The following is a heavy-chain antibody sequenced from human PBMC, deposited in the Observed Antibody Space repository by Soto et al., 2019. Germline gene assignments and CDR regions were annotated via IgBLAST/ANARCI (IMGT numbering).Heavy chain of an antibody. CDR3: ARDPGIAVAAQTYYYYGMDV. D-gene: IGHD6-19*01. J-gene: IGHJ6*02. CDR2: TYYRSKWYN. V-gene: IGHV6-1*01. Sequence: SQTLSLTCAISGDSVSSNSAAWNWIRQSPSRGLEWLGRTYYRSKWYNDYAVSVKSRITINPDTSKNQFSLQLNSVTPEDTAVYYCARDPGIAVAAQTYYYYGMDVWGQGTTVTVSS. CDR1: GDSVSSNSAA.